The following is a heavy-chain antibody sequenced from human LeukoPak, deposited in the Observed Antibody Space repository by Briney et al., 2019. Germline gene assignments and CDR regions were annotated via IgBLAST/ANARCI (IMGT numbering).Heavy chain of an antibody. J-gene: IGHJ4*02. D-gene: IGHD7-27*01. Sequence: ASVKVSCKASGYTFTSYYMHWVRRAPGQGLEWMGIINPSGGSTSYAQKFQGRVTMTRDTSTSTVYMGLSSLRSEDMAVYYCARSPLGMGFDYWGQGTLVTVSS. CDR2: INPSGGST. CDR1: GYTFTSYY. CDR3: ARSPLGMGFDY. V-gene: IGHV1-46*01.